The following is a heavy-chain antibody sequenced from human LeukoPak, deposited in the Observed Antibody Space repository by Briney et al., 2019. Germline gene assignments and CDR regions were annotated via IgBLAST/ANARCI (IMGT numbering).Heavy chain of an antibody. V-gene: IGHV4-34*01. CDR3: ARRKYYYGSGSYYTLMEYYFYC. Sequence: SETLSLTCAVYGGSFSGYYWSWIRQPPGKGLEWIGEINHSGSTNYNPSLKSRVTISVDTSKNQFSLKLSSVTAADTAVYYCARRKYYYGSGSYYTLMEYYFYCWGQGTLVTVSS. J-gene: IGHJ4*02. CDR2: INHSGST. CDR1: GGSFSGYY. D-gene: IGHD3-10*01.